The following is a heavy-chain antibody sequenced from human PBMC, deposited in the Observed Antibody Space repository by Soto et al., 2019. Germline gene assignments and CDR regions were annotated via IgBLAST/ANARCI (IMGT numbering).Heavy chain of an antibody. CDR1: GFTFSSYS. Sequence: GGSLRLSCAASGFTFSSYSMNWVRQAPGKGLEWVSSIISSSSYIYYADSVKGRFTISRDNAKNSLYLQMNSLRAEDTAVYYCARNRKGGYCYYYCMDFWGQGTTVTFSS. J-gene: IGHJ6*02. CDR2: IISSSSYI. V-gene: IGHV3-21*01. CDR3: ARNRKGGYCYYYCMDF. D-gene: IGHD3-16*01.